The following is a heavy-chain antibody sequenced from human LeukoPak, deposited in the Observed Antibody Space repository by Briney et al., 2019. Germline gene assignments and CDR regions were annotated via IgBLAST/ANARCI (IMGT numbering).Heavy chain of an antibody. D-gene: IGHD5-24*01. CDR2: IKQDGSKK. CDR1: GFPFSSYW. CDR3: TRVGYIDEGIDY. V-gene: IGHV3-7*04. J-gene: IGHJ4*02. Sequence: GGSLRLSCVASGFPFSSYWMTWVRQAPGKGLEWVANIKQDGSKKSYVDSVKGRFTISRDNAKNSLYLQMDSLRAEDTAIYYCTRVGYIDEGIDYWGQGTLVTVSS.